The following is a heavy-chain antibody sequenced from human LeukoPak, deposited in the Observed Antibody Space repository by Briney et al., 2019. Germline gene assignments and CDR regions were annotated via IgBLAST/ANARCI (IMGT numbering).Heavy chain of an antibody. Sequence: ASVKVSCKASGYTFTGYYMHWVRQAPGQGLEWMGWINPNSGGTNYAQKLQGRVTMTRDTSISTAYMELSRLRSDDTAVYYCARDRARWGSKTFGYWGQGTLVTVSS. J-gene: IGHJ4*02. CDR3: ARDRARWGSKTFGY. D-gene: IGHD3-16*01. V-gene: IGHV1-2*02. CDR2: INPNSGGT. CDR1: GYTFTGYY.